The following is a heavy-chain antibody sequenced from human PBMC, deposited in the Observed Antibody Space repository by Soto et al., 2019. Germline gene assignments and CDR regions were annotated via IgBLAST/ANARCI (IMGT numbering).Heavy chain of an antibody. D-gene: IGHD1-26*01. Sequence: GGSLRLSCAASGFTFSLYAMHWVRQAPGKGLEWVSFISEDGSNRYYADSVKGRFTISRDNSKNTLDLQMNSLRAEDTAVYYCAGIVRYGYGMDVWGQGTTVTVSS. V-gene: IGHV3-30-3*01. J-gene: IGHJ6*02. CDR3: AGIVRYGYGMDV. CDR1: GFTFSLYA. CDR2: ISEDGSNR.